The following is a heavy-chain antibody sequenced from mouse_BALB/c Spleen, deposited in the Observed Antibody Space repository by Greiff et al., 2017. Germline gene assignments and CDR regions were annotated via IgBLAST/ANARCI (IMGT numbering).Heavy chain of an antibody. CDR1: GFTFSSYT. CDR2: ISSGGSYT. Sequence: EVNVVESGGGLVKPGGSLKLSCAASGFTFSSYTMSWVRQTPEKRLEWVATISSGGSYTYYPDSVKGRFTISRDNAKNTLYLQMSSLKSEDTAMYYCTRDRELTAYYAMDYWGQGTSVTVSS. J-gene: IGHJ4*01. V-gene: IGHV5-6-4*01. CDR3: TRDRELTAYYAMDY. D-gene: IGHD4-1*01.